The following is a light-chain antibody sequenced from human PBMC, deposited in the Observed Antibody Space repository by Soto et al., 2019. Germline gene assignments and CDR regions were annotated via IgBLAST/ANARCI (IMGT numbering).Light chain of an antibody. CDR2: LGS. J-gene: IGKJ4*01. CDR1: QSLLHSNGYTY. CDR3: MQALQTPLT. Sequence: DIVMTQSPLSLPVTPGEPASISCRASQSLLHSNGYTYFDWYLQKPGQSPQLLIYLGSTRASGVPDRFSGSGSGTDFTLKISRVEAEDVGLYYCMQALQTPLTFGGGTKVEIK. V-gene: IGKV2-28*01.